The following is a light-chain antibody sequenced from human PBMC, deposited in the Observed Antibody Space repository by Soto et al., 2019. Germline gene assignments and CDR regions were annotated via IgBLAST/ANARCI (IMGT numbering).Light chain of an antibody. CDR3: QQYGSSPLIT. CDR1: QRLSASD. V-gene: IGKV3-20*01. J-gene: IGKJ5*01. CDR2: GVS. Sequence: REAPGSLCLSQGQRATLSFRASQRLSASDIAWYQQKPGQAPKFLIYGVSSRATGIPDRFSGSGSGTDFTLTISRLEPEDFAVYHCQQYGSSPLITFGQGTRLEIK.